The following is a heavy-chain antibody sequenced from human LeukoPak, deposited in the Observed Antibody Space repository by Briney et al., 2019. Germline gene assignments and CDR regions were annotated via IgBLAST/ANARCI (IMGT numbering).Heavy chain of an antibody. J-gene: IGHJ4*02. CDR1: GYTFTSYY. CDR2: INPSGGTT. CDR3: ARWSVTYYGSDY. D-gene: IGHD1-26*01. V-gene: IGHV1-46*01. Sequence: ASVKVSCKASGYTFTSYYMHWVRQAPGQGLEWTGIINPSGGTTAYAQKFQGRVTMTRDASTSTVYMELSSPRSEDTAVYYCARWSVTYYGSDYWGQGTLVTVSS.